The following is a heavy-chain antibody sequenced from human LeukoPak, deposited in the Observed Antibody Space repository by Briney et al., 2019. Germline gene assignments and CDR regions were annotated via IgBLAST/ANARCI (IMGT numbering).Heavy chain of an antibody. CDR3: ARDYDSSGYLVSGDY. CDR1: GYTFTSYD. CDR2: MNPNSGNT. Sequence: ASVKVSCKASGYTFTSYDINWVRQATGQGLEWMGWMNPNSGNTGYAQKFQGRVTMTRDMSTSTVYMELSSLRSEDTAVYYCARDYDSSGYLVSGDYWGQGTLVTVSS. D-gene: IGHD3-22*01. V-gene: IGHV1-8*01. J-gene: IGHJ4*02.